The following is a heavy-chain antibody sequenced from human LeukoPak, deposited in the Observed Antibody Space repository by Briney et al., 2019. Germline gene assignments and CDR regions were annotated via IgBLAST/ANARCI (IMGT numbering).Heavy chain of an antibody. D-gene: IGHD3-22*01. V-gene: IGHV1-69*05. CDR3: AISLYYYDSSAYLFDY. J-gene: IGHJ4*02. CDR2: IIPIFGTA. Sequence: SVKASCKASGGTFSSYAISWGRQAPGQGLEWVGRIIPIFGTANYAQKFQGRVALTTDESTSTAYMEQCSPRSPETPAYYCAISLYYYDSSAYLFDYWGQGSLVTVSA. CDR1: GGTFSSYA.